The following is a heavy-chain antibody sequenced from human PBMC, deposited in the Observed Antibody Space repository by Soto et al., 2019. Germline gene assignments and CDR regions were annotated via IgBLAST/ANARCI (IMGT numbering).Heavy chain of an antibody. Sequence: GGSLRLSCAGSGFTFRWFGMNWVRQAPGKGLEWVARISNDGSNEYYVDSVKGRFTISRDNSKNTLYLQMDRLRAEDTAVYYCAKGEVRGIIPSGFDYWGLGTLVTVSS. V-gene: IGHV3-30*18. CDR3: AKGEVRGIIPSGFDY. D-gene: IGHD3-10*01. J-gene: IGHJ4*02. CDR2: ISNDGSNE. CDR1: GFTFRWFG.